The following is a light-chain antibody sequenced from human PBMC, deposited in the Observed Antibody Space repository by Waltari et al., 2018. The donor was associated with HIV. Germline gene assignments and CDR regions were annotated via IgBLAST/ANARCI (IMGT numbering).Light chain of an antibody. J-gene: IGKJ5*01. CDR3: QQRSNWPPIT. Sequence: EIVLTQSPATLSLSPGERATLSCRASQSVGTFLAWYQQRPGQGPRLLIYDASNRATGIPARFSGSGSGTDFTLTISSLEPEDFAVYYCQQRSNWPPITFGQGTRLEIK. V-gene: IGKV3-11*01. CDR1: QSVGTF. CDR2: DAS.